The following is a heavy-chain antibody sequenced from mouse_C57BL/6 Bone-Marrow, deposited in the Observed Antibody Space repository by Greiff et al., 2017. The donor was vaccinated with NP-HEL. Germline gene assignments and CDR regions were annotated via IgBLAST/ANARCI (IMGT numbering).Heavy chain of an antibody. CDR1: GYTFTSYD. J-gene: IGHJ2*01. CDR3: ASYAVVATYYFDY. Sequence: QVQLQQSGPELVKPGASVKLSCKASGYTFTSYDINWVKQRPGQGLEWIGWIYPRDGSTKYNEKFKGKATLTVDTSSSTAYMELHSLTSEDSAVYVCASYAVVATYYFDYWGQGTTLTVSS. V-gene: IGHV1-85*01. CDR2: IYPRDGST. D-gene: IGHD1-1*01.